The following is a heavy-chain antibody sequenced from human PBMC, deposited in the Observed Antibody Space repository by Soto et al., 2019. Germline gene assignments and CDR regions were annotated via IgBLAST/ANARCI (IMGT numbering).Heavy chain of an antibody. Sequence: SVKVSCKASGGTFGSQGIAWVRQAPGQGLEWMGGFIAMLGTPTYAKKVQGRATISADESLTSSYLELRSLRSEGTGVYFCARGAMANFDYWGQGTVVTVSS. V-gene: IGHV1-69*13. J-gene: IGHJ4*02. CDR3: ARGAMANFDY. D-gene: IGHD5-18*01. CDR2: FIAMLGTP. CDR1: GGTFGSQG.